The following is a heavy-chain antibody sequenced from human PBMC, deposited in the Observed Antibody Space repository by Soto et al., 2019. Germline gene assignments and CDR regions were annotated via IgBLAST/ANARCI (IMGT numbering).Heavy chain of an antibody. V-gene: IGHV5-10-1*01. Sequence: EVQLVQSGAEVKKPGESLRISCKGSGYSFTSYWISWVRQMPGKGLEWMGRIDPSDSYTNYSPSFQGHVTISADKSISTAYLQWSSLKASYTAMYYCARQDGYNSPPSYWGQGTLVTVSS. CDR2: IDPSDSYT. D-gene: IGHD5-12*01. J-gene: IGHJ4*02. CDR3: ARQDGYNSPPSY. CDR1: GYSFTSYW.